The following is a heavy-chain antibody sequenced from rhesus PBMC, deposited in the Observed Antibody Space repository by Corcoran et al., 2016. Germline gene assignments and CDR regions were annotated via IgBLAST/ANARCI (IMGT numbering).Heavy chain of an antibody. CDR3: ASAPDLGAIDY. CDR1: GGSISGYYY. J-gene: IGHJ4*01. Sequence: QLQLQESGPGLVKPSETLSVTCAVSGGSISGYYYWSWIRQPPGKGLEWIGRIYGSCGRNYLNPSLKSRVTLSVDTSKNQFSLKLSSVTAADPAVYYCASAPDLGAIDYWGQGVLVTVSS. CDR2: IYGSCGRN. V-gene: IGHV4S14*01. D-gene: IGHD2-21*01.